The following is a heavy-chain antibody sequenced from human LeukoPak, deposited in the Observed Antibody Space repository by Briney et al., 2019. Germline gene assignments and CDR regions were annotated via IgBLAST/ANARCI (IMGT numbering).Heavy chain of an antibody. CDR2: MNPNSGNT. CDR1: GYTFTGYY. Sequence: ASVKVSCKASGYTFTGYYMHWVRQATGQGLEWMGWMNPNSGNTGYAQKFQGRVTMTRNTSISTAYMELSSLRSEDTAVYYCTTVPPGDYYGMDVWGQGTTVTVSS. CDR3: TTVPPGDYYGMDV. D-gene: IGHD1-14*01. J-gene: IGHJ6*02. V-gene: IGHV1-8*02.